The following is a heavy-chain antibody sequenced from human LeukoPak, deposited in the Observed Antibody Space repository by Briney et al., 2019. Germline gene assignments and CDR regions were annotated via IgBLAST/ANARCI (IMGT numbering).Heavy chain of an antibody. CDR3: ARTAYSGNWYTY. V-gene: IGHV1-46*01. CDR2: INPSGGST. D-gene: IGHD6-13*01. J-gene: IGHJ4*02. CDR1: GYTFTNYY. Sequence: ASVKVSCKASGYTFTNYYMHWVRQAPGQGLEWMGIINPSGGSTSYAQKFQGRVTLTRDTSTNTVYMELSSLRSEDTAMYYCARTAYSGNWYTYWGQGTLVTVSS.